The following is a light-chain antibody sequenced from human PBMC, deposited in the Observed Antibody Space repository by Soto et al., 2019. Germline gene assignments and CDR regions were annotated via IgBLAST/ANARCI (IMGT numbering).Light chain of an antibody. CDR1: SDDVGAYNS. Sequence: QSALAQPASVSGSPGQSITISCTGTSDDVGAYNSVSWYQQLPHKAPQVILYKGTQRPSGVSSRFSGSTSGSAASLTISGLQADDEADYFCCSSAPESTYVFGTGTKVTVL. J-gene: IGLJ1*01. CDR2: KGT. V-gene: IGLV2-23*01. CDR3: CSSAPESTYV.